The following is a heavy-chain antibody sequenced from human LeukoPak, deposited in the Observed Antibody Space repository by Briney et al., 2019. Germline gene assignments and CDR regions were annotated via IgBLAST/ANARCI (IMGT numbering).Heavy chain of an antibody. CDR1: GYSFTSYW. CDR2: VSDGGSST. Sequence: GESLKISCKGSGYSFTSYWIGWVRQAPGRGLEWVSIVSDGGSSTYYADSVKGRFTISRDNSENTLYLQINSLRAEDSAIYYCAKRVSYSSGSHFDYWGQGTLVTVSS. J-gene: IGHJ4*02. CDR3: AKRVSYSSGSHFDY. V-gene: IGHV3-23*01. D-gene: IGHD3-10*01.